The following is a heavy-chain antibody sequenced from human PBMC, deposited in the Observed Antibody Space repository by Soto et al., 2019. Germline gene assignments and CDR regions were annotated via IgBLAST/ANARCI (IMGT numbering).Heavy chain of an antibody. CDR3: ARRYGGNFDY. J-gene: IGHJ4*02. D-gene: IGHD1-26*01. CDR1: GGSISSYY. CDR2: IYYSGST. V-gene: IGHV4-59*01. Sequence: QVQLQESGPGLVKPSETLSLTCTVSGGSISSYYWRWIRQPPGKGLEWIGYIYYSGSTNYNPSLTSRAXIXVATSKNQFSLKLTYVTAADTAVYYCARRYGGNFDYWGQGTLVTVSS.